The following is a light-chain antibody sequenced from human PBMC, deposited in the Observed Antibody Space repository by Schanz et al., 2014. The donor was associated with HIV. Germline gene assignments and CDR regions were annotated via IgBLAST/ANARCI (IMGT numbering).Light chain of an antibody. Sequence: EIVLTQSPGTLSLSPGERATLSCRASQSVSSSYLAWYQQKPGQAPRLLIYGASSRATGIPDRFSGSGSSTDFTLTISSLEPEDFAVYYCQHYGSSFGPGTKVDIK. V-gene: IGKV3-20*01. CDR1: QSVSSSY. CDR3: QHYGSS. J-gene: IGKJ3*01. CDR2: GAS.